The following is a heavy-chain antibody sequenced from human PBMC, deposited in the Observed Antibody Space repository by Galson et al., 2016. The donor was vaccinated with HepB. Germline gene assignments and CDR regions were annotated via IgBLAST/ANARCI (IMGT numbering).Heavy chain of an antibody. D-gene: IGHD5-12*01. V-gene: IGHV3-30*12. CDR1: GFTISNNG. CDR2: ITYGGGNK. Sequence: SLRLSCAASGFTISNNGMHWVRQAPGKGLEWVAVITYGGGNKHYADSVKGRFTISSDDSRNTLYLEINSLRDEDTAVDYCAREQGYRGYRTADFWGQGTTVTVSS. CDR3: AREQGYRGYRTADF. J-gene: IGHJ6*02.